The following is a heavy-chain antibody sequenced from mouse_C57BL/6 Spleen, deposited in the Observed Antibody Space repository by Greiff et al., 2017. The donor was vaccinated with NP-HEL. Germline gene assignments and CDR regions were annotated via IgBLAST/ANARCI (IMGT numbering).Heavy chain of an antibody. D-gene: IGHD1-1*01. Sequence: EVHLVESGGGLVKPGGSLKLSCAASGFTFSDYGMHWVRQAPEKGLEWVAYISSGSSTIYYADTVKGRFTISRDNAKNTLFLQMTSLRSEDTAMYYCASRYGSPLAYWGQGTLVTVSA. V-gene: IGHV5-17*01. J-gene: IGHJ3*01. CDR2: ISSGSSTI. CDR3: ASRYGSPLAY. CDR1: GFTFSDYG.